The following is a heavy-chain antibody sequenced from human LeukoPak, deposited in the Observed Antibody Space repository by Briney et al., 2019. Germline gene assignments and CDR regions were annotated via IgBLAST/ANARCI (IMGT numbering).Heavy chain of an antibody. Sequence: PGGSLRLSCAASGFTFNNYWMNWVRQAPGKGPEWVANIKQDGSERYYVDSVKGRFTISRDNAEKSVYLQMDNPRAEDTAVYYCARGLLVAANWFDPWGQGTLVTVSS. V-gene: IGHV3-7*01. D-gene: IGHD5-12*01. CDR2: IKQDGSER. CDR3: ARGLLVAANWFDP. J-gene: IGHJ5*02. CDR1: GFTFNNYW.